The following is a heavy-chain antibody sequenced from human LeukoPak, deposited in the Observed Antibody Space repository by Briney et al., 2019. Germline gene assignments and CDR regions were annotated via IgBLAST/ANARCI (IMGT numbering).Heavy chain of an antibody. D-gene: IGHD3-10*01. CDR2: INPNSGGT. CDR3: ARAHGSGSYSLGFDP. CDR1: EYTFTGYY. Sequence: GASVKVSCKASEYTFTGYYIHWVRQAPGQGLGWMGWINPNSGGTNYAQRFQGRVTMTRDTSISTAYMELSRLTSDDTAVYYCARAHGSGSYSLGFDPWGQGTLVTVSS. J-gene: IGHJ5*02. V-gene: IGHV1-2*02.